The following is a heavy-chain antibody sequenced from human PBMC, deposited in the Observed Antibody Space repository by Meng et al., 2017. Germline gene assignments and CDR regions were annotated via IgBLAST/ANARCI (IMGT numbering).Heavy chain of an antibody. V-gene: IGHV3-23*01. D-gene: IGHD4-17*01. Sequence: GESLKISCAASGFTVSSNEMSWVRQAPGKGLEWVSAISGSGGSTYYADSVKGRFTISRDNSKNTLYLQMNSLRAEDTAVYYCAKEPTVTTFYYYYGMDVWGQGTTVTVSS. J-gene: IGHJ6*02. CDR3: AKEPTVTTFYYYYGMDV. CDR1: GFTVSSNE. CDR2: ISGSGGST.